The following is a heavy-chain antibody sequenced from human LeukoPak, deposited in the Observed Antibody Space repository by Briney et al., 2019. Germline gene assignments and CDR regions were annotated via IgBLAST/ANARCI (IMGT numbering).Heavy chain of an antibody. J-gene: IGHJ4*02. CDR3: ARGRYSSNWADQRELDY. Sequence: SQTLSLTCAISGDSVSSNSDTWNWIRQSPSRGLEWLGRTYYRSKWYNDYAASVKSRITINPDTSKNQFSLQMNPVTPEDTAVYYCARGRYSSNWADQRELDYWGQGTLVTVSS. D-gene: IGHD6-13*01. CDR1: GDSVSSNSDT. V-gene: IGHV6-1*01. CDR2: TYYRSKWYN.